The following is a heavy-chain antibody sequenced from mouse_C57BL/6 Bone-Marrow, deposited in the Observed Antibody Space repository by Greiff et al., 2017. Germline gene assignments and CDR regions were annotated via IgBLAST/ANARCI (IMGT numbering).Heavy chain of an antibody. CDR3: ERPCFSNYWYIDD. Sequence: QVQLQQPGAELVKPGASVKMSCKASGYTFTSYWITWVKQRPGQGLEWIGDIYPGSGSTNYNEKFKSKATMTVDTSSRTAYMQLSSLTSGDSAVDFCERPCFSNYWYIDDWGPGTTVTVSS. J-gene: IGHJ1*01. V-gene: IGHV1-55*01. D-gene: IGHD2-5*01. CDR1: GYTFTSYW. CDR2: IYPGSGST.